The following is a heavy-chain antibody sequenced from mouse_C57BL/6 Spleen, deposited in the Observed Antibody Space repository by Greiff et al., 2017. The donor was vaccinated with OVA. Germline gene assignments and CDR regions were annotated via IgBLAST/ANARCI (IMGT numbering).Heavy chain of an antibody. J-gene: IGHJ2*01. V-gene: IGHV1-58*01. D-gene: IGHD1-1*01. CDR3: ARRGSRVLYGDY. CDR1: GYTFTSYG. CDR2: LSIGNGYT. Sequence: VQLQQSGAELVRPGSSVKMSCKTSGYTFTSYGINWVKQRPGQGLEWIGYLSIGNGYTEYNETFKGKATLTSDTSSSTAYMQLSSRTSEDSASDVWARRGSRVLYGDYGGQGSTRTVAS.